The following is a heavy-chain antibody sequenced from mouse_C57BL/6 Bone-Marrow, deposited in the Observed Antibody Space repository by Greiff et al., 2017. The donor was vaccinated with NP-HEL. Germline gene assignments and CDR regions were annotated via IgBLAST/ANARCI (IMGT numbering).Heavy chain of an antibody. Sequence: VKLMESGPGLVQPSQSLSITCTVSGFSLTSYGVHWVRQSPGKGLEWLGVIWRGGSTDYNAAFMSRLSITKDNSKSQVFFKMNSLPADDTAIYYCAKASSYGKVDYWGQGTTLTVSS. CDR3: AKASSYGKVDY. CDR1: GFSLTSYG. D-gene: IGHD1-1*01. CDR2: IWRGGST. J-gene: IGHJ2*01. V-gene: IGHV2-5*01.